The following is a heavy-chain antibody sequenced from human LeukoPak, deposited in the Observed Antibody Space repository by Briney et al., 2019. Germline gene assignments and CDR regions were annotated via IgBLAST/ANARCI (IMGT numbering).Heavy chain of an antibody. J-gene: IGHJ4*02. CDR1: GFTISSYA. CDR3: AKDFMVRGVIPHNFDY. V-gene: IGHV3-23*01. Sequence: GGSLRLSCAASGFTISSYAMSWVRQAPGKGLEWDSAISGSGGSTYYADSVKGRFTISRDNSKNTLYLQMNSLRAEDTAVYYCAKDFMVRGVIPHNFDYWGQGTLVTVSS. D-gene: IGHD3-10*01. CDR2: ISGSGGST.